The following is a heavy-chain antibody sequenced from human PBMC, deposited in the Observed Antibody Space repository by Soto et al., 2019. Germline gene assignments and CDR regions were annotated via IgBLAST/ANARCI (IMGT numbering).Heavy chain of an antibody. CDR3: ARERLVRTVGAFDI. Sequence: SETLSLTCAVSGGSISSSNWWSWVRQPPGKGLEWIGEIYHSGSTNYNPSLKSRVTISVDKSKNQFSLKLSSVTAADTAVYYCARERLVRTVGAFDIWGQGTMVTVSS. D-gene: IGHD6-19*01. CDR2: IYHSGST. V-gene: IGHV4-4*02. J-gene: IGHJ3*02. CDR1: GGSISSSNW.